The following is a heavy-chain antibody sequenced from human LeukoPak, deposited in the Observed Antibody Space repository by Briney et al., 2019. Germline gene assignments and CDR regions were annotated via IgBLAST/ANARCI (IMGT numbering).Heavy chain of an antibody. V-gene: IGHV4-39*01. J-gene: IGHJ4*02. CDR3: ASEPCSGCSPDY. D-gene: IGHD6-19*01. CDR1: GGSISSSGFY. CDR2: INYSGST. Sequence: SETLSLTCTVSGGSISSSGFYWDWIRQPPGTGLEWIGSINYSGSTYYNPSLKRRVTISVDTSKNQFSLKLSSVTAADTAVYYCASEPCSGCSPDYWGQGTLVTVSS.